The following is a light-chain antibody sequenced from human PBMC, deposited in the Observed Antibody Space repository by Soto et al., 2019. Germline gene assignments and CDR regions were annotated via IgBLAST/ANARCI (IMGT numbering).Light chain of an antibody. J-gene: IGLJ1*01. V-gene: IGLV2-18*02. CDR3: CSYTTSSTYV. Sequence: QSAPTQPPSLSGSPGQSVAISFTGTSREVGNYNRVSWYQQPPGTAPKLLIYEVSNRPSGVPDRFSGSKSGNTASLTISGLQAEDEADYYCCSYTTSSTYVFGTGTKVTVL. CDR1: SREVGNYNR. CDR2: EVS.